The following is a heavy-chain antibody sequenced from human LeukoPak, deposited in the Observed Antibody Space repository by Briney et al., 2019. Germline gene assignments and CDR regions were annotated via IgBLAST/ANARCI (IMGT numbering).Heavy chain of an antibody. CDR3: ARLNCSGGSCYPYYYYYYMDV. D-gene: IGHD2-15*01. J-gene: IGHJ6*03. CDR1: GGSISSYY. Sequence: SETPSLTCTVSGGSISSYYWSWIRQPPGKGLEWIGYIYYSGSTNYNPSLKSRVTISVDTSKNQFSLKLSSVTAAGTAVYYCARLNCSGGSCYPYYYYYYMDVWGKGTTVTVSS. CDR2: IYYSGST. V-gene: IGHV4-59*08.